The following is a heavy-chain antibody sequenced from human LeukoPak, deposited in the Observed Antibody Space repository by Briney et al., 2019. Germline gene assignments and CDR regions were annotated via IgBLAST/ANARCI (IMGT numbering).Heavy chain of an antibody. D-gene: IGHD1-26*01. J-gene: IGHJ4*02. CDR1: GFTFSTYA. V-gene: IGHV3-64D*06. CDR2: ISSNGGST. CDR3: VKARVLRAYSGNYLSFDS. Sequence: GGSLRLSCSASGFTFSTYAMHWVRQAPGKGLEYVSAISSNGGSTYYADSVKGRFTISRDNSKNTLYLQMSSLRAEDTAVYYCVKARVLRAYSGNYLSFDSWGQGTLVTVSS.